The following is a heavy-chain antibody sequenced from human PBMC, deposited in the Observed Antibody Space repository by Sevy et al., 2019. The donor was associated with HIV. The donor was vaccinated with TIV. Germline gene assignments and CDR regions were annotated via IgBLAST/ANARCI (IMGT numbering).Heavy chain of an antibody. V-gene: IGHV3-7*03. CDR2: IKQDGSEK. D-gene: IGHD3-3*01. CDR1: GFTFSSYW. Sequence: GGSLRLSCAASGFTFSSYWMSWVRQAPGKGLEWVANIKQDGSEKYYVDSVKGRFTISRDNAKNSLYLQMNSLRAEDTAVYYCAREGELYYDFWSGYYTGYYYYGMDVWGQRTTVTVSS. J-gene: IGHJ6*02. CDR3: AREGELYYDFWSGYYTGYYYYGMDV.